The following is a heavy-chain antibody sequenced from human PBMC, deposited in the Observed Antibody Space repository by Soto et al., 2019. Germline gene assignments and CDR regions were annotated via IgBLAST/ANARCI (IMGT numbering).Heavy chain of an antibody. Sequence: QVQLVESGGGLVKPGGSLRLSCAASGFTFSDYYMTWIRQAPGKGLEWVSSISSIGHTTYADSVKGRFTISRDHATKSLHLQMNSLRVEDTAVYFCARVDHRSLYGVDVWGQGTTVSVSS. CDR2: ISSIGHT. CDR3: ARVDHRSLYGVDV. D-gene: IGHD2-2*03. J-gene: IGHJ6*02. V-gene: IGHV3-11*06. CDR1: GFTFSDYY.